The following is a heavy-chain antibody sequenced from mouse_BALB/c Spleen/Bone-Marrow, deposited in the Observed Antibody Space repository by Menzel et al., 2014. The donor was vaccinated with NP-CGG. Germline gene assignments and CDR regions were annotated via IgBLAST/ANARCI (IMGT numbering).Heavy chain of an antibody. D-gene: IGHD2-2*01. CDR1: GFTFXSCA. V-gene: IGHV5-6-5*01. Sequence: EVQVVESGGGLVKPGGSLKLSCAASGFTFXSCAMSWVRQTPEKRLEWVASISSGGSTYYPDSVKGRFTISRDNARNILYLQMSSLRSEDTAMYYCAREGDGYDPAWFAYWGQGTLVTVSA. CDR3: AREGDGYDPAWFAY. CDR2: ISSGGST. J-gene: IGHJ3*01.